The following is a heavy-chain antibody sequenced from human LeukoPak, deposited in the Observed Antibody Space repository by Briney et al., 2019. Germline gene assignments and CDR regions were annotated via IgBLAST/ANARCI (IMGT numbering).Heavy chain of an antibody. CDR3: ARHMYYYDSSGYYRFDP. CDR1: GGSISTYY. D-gene: IGHD3-22*01. CDR2: IYYSGNT. Sequence: SETLSLTCTVSGGSISTYYWSWIRQPPGKGLEWIGYIYYSGNTNYNPSLKSRVTISVDTSKNQFSLKLSSVTAADTAVYYCARHMYYYDSSGYYRFDPWGQGTLVTVSS. V-gene: IGHV4-59*08. J-gene: IGHJ5*02.